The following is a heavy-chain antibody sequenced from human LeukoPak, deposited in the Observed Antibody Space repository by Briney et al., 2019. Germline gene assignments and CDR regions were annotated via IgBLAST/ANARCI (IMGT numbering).Heavy chain of an antibody. CDR3: ARLTFGGVIGFDY. Sequence: GESLRLSCAASGFSLNNAWMSWVRQAPGKGLEWVSSISSSGSHMYYADSVKGRFTISRDNAKNSLYLQMNSLRAEDTAVYYCARLTFGGVIGFDYWGQGTLVTVSS. D-gene: IGHD3-16*02. CDR1: GFSLNNAW. CDR2: ISSSGSHM. J-gene: IGHJ4*02. V-gene: IGHV3-21*01.